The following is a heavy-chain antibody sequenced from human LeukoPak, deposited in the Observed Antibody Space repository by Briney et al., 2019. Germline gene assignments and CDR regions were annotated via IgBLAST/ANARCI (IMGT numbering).Heavy chain of an antibody. V-gene: IGHV6-1*01. D-gene: IGHD3-3*02. J-gene: IGHJ3*02. Sequence: SQTLSLTCAISGDSVSRNDVAWNWIGQSPSRGLEWLGRTYQGSNDYEVSVKSRIIINPDTSKNQFSLQLNSVTPEDTAMYYCARGAFRTFDIWGQGTMVAVSS. CDR1: GDSVSRNDVA. CDR3: ARGAFRTFDI. CDR2: TYQGSN.